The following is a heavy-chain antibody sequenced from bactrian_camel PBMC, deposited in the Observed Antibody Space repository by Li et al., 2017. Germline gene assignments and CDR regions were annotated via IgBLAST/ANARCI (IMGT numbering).Heavy chain of an antibody. V-gene: IGHV3S53*01. CDR2: IDGDGST. CDR1: GYTYRRHC. J-gene: IGHJ4*01. Sequence: HVQLVESGGGSVQAGGPLRLSCVASGYTYRRHCMGWFRQAPGKEREGVAYIDGDGSTTYAASVKGRFTVSQDNAKNTVYLQMNSLKPEDAGLYYCAAGWTVIPGAACEYKSWGRGTQVTVS. D-gene: IGHD1*01. CDR3: AAGWTVIPGAACEYKS.